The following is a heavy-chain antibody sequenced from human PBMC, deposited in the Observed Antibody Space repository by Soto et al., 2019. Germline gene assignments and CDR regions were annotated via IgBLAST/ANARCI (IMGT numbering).Heavy chain of an antibody. V-gene: IGHV3-48*01. CDR3: ARALRDIVLVPAASGLDV. CDR1: GFTFSSYS. Sequence: GGSLRLSCAASGFTFSSYSMNWVRQAPGKGLEWVSYISLSSNRIYYADSVKGRFTISRDNAKNSLYLQMNSLRAEDTAVYYCARALRDIVLVPAASGLDVWGQGTTVTVSS. CDR2: ISLSSNRI. J-gene: IGHJ6*02. D-gene: IGHD2-2*01.